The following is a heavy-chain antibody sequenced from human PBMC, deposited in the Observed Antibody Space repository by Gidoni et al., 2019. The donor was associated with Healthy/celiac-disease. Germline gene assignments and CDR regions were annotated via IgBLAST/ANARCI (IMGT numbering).Heavy chain of an antibody. CDR3: AKDGGSGWDFDY. CDR2: ISWNSGSI. CDR1: GFTFDDYA. V-gene: IGHV3-9*01. D-gene: IGHD6-19*01. Sequence: EVQLVESGGGLVQPGRSLRLSCAASGFTFDDYAMHWVRQAPGKGLEWVSGISWNSGSIGYADSVKGRFTISRDNAKNSLYLQMNSLRAEDTALYYCAKDGGSGWDFDYWGQGTLVTVSS. J-gene: IGHJ4*02.